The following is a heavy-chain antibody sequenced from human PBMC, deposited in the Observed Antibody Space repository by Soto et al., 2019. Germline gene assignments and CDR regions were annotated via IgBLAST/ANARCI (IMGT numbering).Heavy chain of an antibody. CDR1: GGFISSYY. D-gene: IGHD1-7*01. V-gene: IGHV4-59*01. J-gene: IGHJ5*02. Sequence: SETLSLTCTVSGGFISSYYWSWIRQPPGKGLEWLGHIYYSGSTNYNPSLKSRVTISVDTSKNQFSLNLSSVTAADTAVYYCARGSRRNYVRDWFDPWGQGTLVTVSS. CDR3: ARGSRRNYVRDWFDP. CDR2: IYYSGST.